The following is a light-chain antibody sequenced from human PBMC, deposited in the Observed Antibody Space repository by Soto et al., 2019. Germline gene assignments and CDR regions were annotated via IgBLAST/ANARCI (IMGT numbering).Light chain of an antibody. V-gene: IGKV3-20*01. Sequence: EIVLTQSPGTLSLSPGERATLSCRASQSVSNHLAWYQQKPGQTPRLLIFGASSRATGIPDRFSGSGSGTDFTLTISRLEPEDFAVYYCQQYVTSPGTFGQGTKVEIK. CDR2: GAS. J-gene: IGKJ1*01. CDR1: QSVSNH. CDR3: QQYVTSPGT.